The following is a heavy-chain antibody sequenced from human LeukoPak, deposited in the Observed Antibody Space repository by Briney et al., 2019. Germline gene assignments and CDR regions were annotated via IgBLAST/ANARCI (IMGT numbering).Heavy chain of an antibody. Sequence: SETLSLTCTVSGGSISSSGYYWGWIRQPPGKGLEWIGSMYYSGSNYYNPSLKSRVTISVDTSKNQFSLKLGSVTAADTAVYYCARTDSSGYYWNFDYWGQGTLVTVSS. CDR1: GGSISSSGYY. J-gene: IGHJ4*02. V-gene: IGHV4-39*01. CDR3: ARTDSSGYYWNFDY. CDR2: MYYSGSN. D-gene: IGHD3-22*01.